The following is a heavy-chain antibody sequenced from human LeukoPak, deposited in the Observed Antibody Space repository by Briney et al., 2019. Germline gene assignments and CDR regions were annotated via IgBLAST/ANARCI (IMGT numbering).Heavy chain of an antibody. V-gene: IGHV4-59*08. D-gene: IGHD6-13*01. CDR1: GGSISSYY. J-gene: IGHJ4*02. CDR3: ARGIPGIPASEIPL. CDR2: IYYSGST. Sequence: SETLSLTCTVSGGSISSYYWSWIQQPPGKGLEWIGYIYYSGSTNYNPSLKSRVTISVDTSRNQFSLHLSSVTAADTAVYYCARGIPGIPASEIPLWGQGTLVSVSS.